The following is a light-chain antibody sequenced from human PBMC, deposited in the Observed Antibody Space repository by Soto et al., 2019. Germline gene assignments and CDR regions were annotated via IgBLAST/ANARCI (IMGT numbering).Light chain of an antibody. CDR3: QQYNSYSPLT. V-gene: IGKV1-5*01. Sequence: IKMTESPSTLSASVGDRVTITWRASRSISSWLAWYQQKPGKAPKLLIYDASSLESGVPSRFSGSGSGTEFTLTISSLQPDDFATYYCQQYNSYSPLTFGGGTKVDIK. CDR2: DAS. J-gene: IGKJ4*01. CDR1: RSISSW.